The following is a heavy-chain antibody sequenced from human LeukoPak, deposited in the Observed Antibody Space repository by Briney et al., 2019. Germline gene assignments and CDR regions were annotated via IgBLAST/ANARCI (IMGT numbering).Heavy chain of an antibody. CDR2: IIPILGIA. D-gene: IGHD3-10*01. Sequence: SVKVSCKASGGTFSSYAISWVRQAPGQGLEWVGRIIPILGIANYAQKFQGRVTITVDKSTSTAYMELRSLRSDDTAVYYCARDRVTMVRGVHHWFDPWGQGTLVTVSS. CDR3: ARDRVTMVRGVHHWFDP. V-gene: IGHV1-69*04. J-gene: IGHJ5*02. CDR1: GGTFSSYA.